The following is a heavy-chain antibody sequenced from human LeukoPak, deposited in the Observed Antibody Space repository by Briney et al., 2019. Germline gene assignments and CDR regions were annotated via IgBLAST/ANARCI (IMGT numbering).Heavy chain of an antibody. CDR3: ARVAGQGYNWFDP. J-gene: IGHJ5*02. V-gene: IGHV1-2*02. Sequence: ASVKVSCKASGYTFSDHYMQWVRQAPGQGLEWLGWINPNGGGTSYAQKFQGRVTMTRDTSISTAYMELSRLRSDDTAVYYCARVAGQGYNWFDPWGQGTLVTVSS. CDR2: INPNGGGT. CDR1: GYTFSDHY. D-gene: IGHD6-13*01.